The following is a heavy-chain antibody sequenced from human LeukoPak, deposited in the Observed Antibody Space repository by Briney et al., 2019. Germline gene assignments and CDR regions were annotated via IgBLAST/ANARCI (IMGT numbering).Heavy chain of an antibody. V-gene: IGHV4-34*01. CDR3: ARGPQITIFGVVIISYFDY. CDR2: INHSGST. Sequence: SETLSLTCAAYGGSFSGYYWSWIRQPPGKGLEWIGEINHSGSTNYNPSLKSRVTISVDTSKNQFSLKLSSVTAADTAVYYCARGPQITIFGVVIISYFDYWGQGTLVTVSS. J-gene: IGHJ4*02. CDR1: GGSFSGYY. D-gene: IGHD3-3*01.